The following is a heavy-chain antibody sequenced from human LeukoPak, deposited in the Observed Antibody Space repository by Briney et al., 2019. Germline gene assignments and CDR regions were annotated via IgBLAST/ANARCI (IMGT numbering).Heavy chain of an antibody. Sequence: GGSLRLSCAASGVTFSSYAMSWVRQAPGKGLEWVSAISGSGGSTYYADSVKGRFTISRDNSKNTLYLQMNSLRAEDTAVYYCAKVRHYDFWSGYSPFDYWGQGTLVTVSS. V-gene: IGHV3-23*01. J-gene: IGHJ4*02. CDR3: AKVRHYDFWSGYSPFDY. D-gene: IGHD3-3*01. CDR2: ISGSGGST. CDR1: GVTFSSYA.